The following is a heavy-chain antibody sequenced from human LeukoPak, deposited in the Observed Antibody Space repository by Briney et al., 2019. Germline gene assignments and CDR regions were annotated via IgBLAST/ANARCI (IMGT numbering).Heavy chain of an antibody. D-gene: IGHD3-9*01. V-gene: IGHV1-69*04. Sequence: GASVKVSCNASGGTFSSYAISWVRQAPGQGLEWMGRIIPILGIANYAQKFQGRVTITADKSTSTAYMELSSLRSEDTAVYYCARVTRNQLRYFDWQEVYFDLWGRGTLVTVSS. J-gene: IGHJ2*01. CDR1: GGTFSSYA. CDR3: ARVTRNQLRYFDWQEVYFDL. CDR2: IIPILGIA.